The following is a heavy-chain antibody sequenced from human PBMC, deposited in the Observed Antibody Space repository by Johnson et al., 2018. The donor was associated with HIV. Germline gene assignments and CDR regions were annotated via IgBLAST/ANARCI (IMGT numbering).Heavy chain of an antibody. CDR1: GFTVSSNY. CDR3: ARGHMVRGVTHAFDI. D-gene: IGHD3-10*01. J-gene: IGHJ3*02. V-gene: IGHV3-53*01. Sequence: VQLVESGGGLIQPGGSLRLSCAASGFTVSSNYMSWVRQAPGKGLEWVSVIYSGGSTYYADSVKGRFTISRDNSKNTLYLQMNSLRAEDTAVYYCARGHMVRGVTHAFDIWGQGTMVTVSS. CDR2: IYSGGST.